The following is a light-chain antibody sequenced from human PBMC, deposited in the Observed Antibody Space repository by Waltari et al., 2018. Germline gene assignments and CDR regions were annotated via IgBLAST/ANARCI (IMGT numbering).Light chain of an antibody. Sequence: SYVLTQPPSVSVAPGQTARITCGGHNLGSQSVHWYQQKSGQAPVMVVYDDSDRPSGIPERFSGSKSGTTATLTISGVEAGDEADYYCQVWDTNSDHLYVFGSGTKVTVL. J-gene: IGLJ1*01. CDR3: QVWDTNSDHLYV. CDR2: DDS. CDR1: NLGSQS. V-gene: IGLV3-21*02.